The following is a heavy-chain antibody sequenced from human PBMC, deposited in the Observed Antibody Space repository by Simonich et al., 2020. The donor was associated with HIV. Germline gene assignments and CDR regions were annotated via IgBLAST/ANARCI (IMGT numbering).Heavy chain of an antibody. CDR2: ISSSRSYI. D-gene: IGHD2-2*01. CDR3: ARDGRKGSSTSCSDY. CDR1: GFTFSSYS. V-gene: IGHV3-21*01. J-gene: IGHJ4*02. Sequence: EVQLVESGGGLVKPGGSLRLSCAASGFTFSSYSMNWVRQAPGKGLEWVSSISSSRSYIYYADSVNGRFTISRDNAKNSLYLQMNSLRAEDTAVYYCARDGRKGSSTSCSDYWGQGTLVTVSS.